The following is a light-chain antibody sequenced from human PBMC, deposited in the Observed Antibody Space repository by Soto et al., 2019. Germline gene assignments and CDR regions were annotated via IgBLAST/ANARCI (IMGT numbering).Light chain of an antibody. CDR1: SSNIGAGYD. J-gene: IGLJ1*01. CDR2: DNN. CDR3: QSYDSSLSAPYV. V-gene: IGLV1-40*01. Sequence: QSVLTQPPSVSGAPGQRVTISCAGSSSNIGAGYDVHWYQHLPGTAPKLLIYDNNNRPSGVPDRFSGSKSGTSASLAITGLQAEDEADYYCQSYDSSLSAPYVFGTGTMLTVL.